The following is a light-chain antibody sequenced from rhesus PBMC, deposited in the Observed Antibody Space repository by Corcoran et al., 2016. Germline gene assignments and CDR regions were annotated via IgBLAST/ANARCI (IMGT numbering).Light chain of an antibody. CDR1: SSDICGYNY. CDR3: SSYAGSNTYI. J-gene: IGLJ1*01. V-gene: IGLV2-32*02. Sequence: HAALTQPRSESGSPGQSVTISCTGTSSDICGYNYVSWYQQHPDTAPKLMIYEVSKRPSGVSDRFTGSKSGNTASLAISGLQAEDEADYYCSSYAGSNTYIFGAGTRLTVL. CDR2: EVS.